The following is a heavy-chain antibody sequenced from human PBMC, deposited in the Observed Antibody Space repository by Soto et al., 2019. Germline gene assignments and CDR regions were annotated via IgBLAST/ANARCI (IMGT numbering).Heavy chain of an antibody. V-gene: IGHV3-33*01. D-gene: IGHD6-19*01. CDR3: ARAPASPGISVNPIHYYYLAV. CDR2: IWYDGSNR. CDR1: GVIFSSYG. Sequence: GGSLRLSFAASGVIFSSYGMHWVRQAPGQGLEWVAVIWYDGSNRYYADSVKGRFTISRDNSKNTLYLQMNSLRAEDTAVYYCARAPASPGISVNPIHYYYLAVPGQLTTFPVSS. J-gene: IGHJ6*03.